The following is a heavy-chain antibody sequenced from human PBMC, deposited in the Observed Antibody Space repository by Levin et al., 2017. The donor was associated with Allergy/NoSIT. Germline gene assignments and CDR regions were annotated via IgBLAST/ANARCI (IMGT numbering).Heavy chain of an antibody. D-gene: IGHD1-26*01. V-gene: IGHV3-7*01. CDR1: GFTFSSYW. J-gene: IGHJ4*02. Sequence: ETLSLTCAASGFTFSSYWMSWVRQAPGKGLEWVANIKQDGSEKNYVDSVKGRFTISRDNAKNSLYLQMNSLRAEDTAVYYCARDTRGIFDYWGQGTLVTVS. CDR3: ARDTRGIFDY. CDR2: IKQDGSEK.